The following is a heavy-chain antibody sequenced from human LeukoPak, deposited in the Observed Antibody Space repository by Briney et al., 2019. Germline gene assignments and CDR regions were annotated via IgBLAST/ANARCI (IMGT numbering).Heavy chain of an antibody. D-gene: IGHD6-13*01. CDR1: GGSISSGDYY. CDR3: ARGKQQLVPAPGDY. V-gene: IGHV4-30-4*01. Sequence: PSETLSLTCTVSGGSISSGDYYWSWIRQPPGKGLEWIGYIYYSGSTYYNPSLKSRVTISVDTSKNQFSLKLSSVTAADTAVYYCARGKQQLVPAPGDYWGQGTLVTVSS. CDR2: IYYSGST. J-gene: IGHJ4*02.